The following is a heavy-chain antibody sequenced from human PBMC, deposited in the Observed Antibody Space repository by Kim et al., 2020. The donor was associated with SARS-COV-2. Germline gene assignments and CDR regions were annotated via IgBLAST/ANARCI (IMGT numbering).Heavy chain of an antibody. CDR3: ARGGITMIVGMYNWFDP. D-gene: IGHD3-22*01. V-gene: IGHV1-3*01. CDR2: INAGNGNT. J-gene: IGHJ5*02. CDR1: GYTFTSYA. Sequence: ASVKVSCKASGYTFTSYAMHWVRQAPGQRLEWMGWINAGNGNTKYSQKFQGRVTITRDTSASTAYMELSSLRSEDTAVYYCARGGITMIVGMYNWFDPWGQGTLVTVSS.